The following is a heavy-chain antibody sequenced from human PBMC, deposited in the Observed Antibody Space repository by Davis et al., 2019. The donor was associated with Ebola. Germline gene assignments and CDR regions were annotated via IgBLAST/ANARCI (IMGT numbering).Heavy chain of an antibody. D-gene: IGHD3-3*01. CDR3: ARGNDFWSGSPFDY. Sequence: PSETLSLTCAVSGGSISSGGYSWSWIRQPPGKGLEWIGYIYYSGSTNYNPSLKSRVTISVDTSKNQFSLKLSSVTAADTAVYYCARGNDFWSGSPFDYWGQGTLVTVSS. V-gene: IGHV4-61*08. CDR2: IYYSGST. CDR1: GGSISSGGYS. J-gene: IGHJ4*02.